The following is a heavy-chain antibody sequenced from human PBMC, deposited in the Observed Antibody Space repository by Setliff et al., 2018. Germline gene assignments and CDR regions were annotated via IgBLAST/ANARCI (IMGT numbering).Heavy chain of an antibody. D-gene: IGHD1-1*01. CDR2: IYYSGST. Sequence: PSETLSLTCTVSGGSISSGGYYWSWIRQHPGKGLEWIGYIYYSGSTYYNPSLKSRVTISVDTAKNQFSLKLTSVTAADTAVYYCARTGTYRYFDHWGQGTRVTVSS. J-gene: IGHJ4*02. CDR1: GGSISSGGYY. CDR3: ARTGTYRYFDH. V-gene: IGHV4-31*03.